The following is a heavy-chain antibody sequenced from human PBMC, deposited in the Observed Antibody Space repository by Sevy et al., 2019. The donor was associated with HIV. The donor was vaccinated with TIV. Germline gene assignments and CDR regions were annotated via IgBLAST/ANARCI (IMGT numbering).Heavy chain of an antibody. Sequence: GGSLRLSCAASGFTFSSYNMNWVRQTPGKGLEWVSSITNTNAYVADSLKGRFTISRDNAENSQYLQMNSLRAEDTAVYYCARVGFYDFWTGQKYLDYWGQGTLVTVSS. V-gene: IGHV3-21*01. CDR2: ITNTNAYV. D-gene: IGHD3-3*01. J-gene: IGHJ4*02. CDR3: ARVGFYDFWTGQKYLDY. CDR1: GFTFSSYN.